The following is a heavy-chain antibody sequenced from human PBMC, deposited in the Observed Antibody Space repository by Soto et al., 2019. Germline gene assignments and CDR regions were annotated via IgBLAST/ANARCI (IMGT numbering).Heavy chain of an antibody. V-gene: IGHV3-23*01. CDR1: GFRFRTRA. CDR3: VREGGVPSAIGHYYYGMDV. CDR2: IRPGGDST. Sequence: PGGSLRLSCAASGFRFRTRAMSWVRQAPGKGLEWVASIRPGGDSTYYADSVKGRFAVSRDNSNVTLYLQMNNLRDDDTAVYYCVREGGVPSAIGHYYYGMDVWGQGTAVTVSS. D-gene: IGHD2-2*02. J-gene: IGHJ6*02.